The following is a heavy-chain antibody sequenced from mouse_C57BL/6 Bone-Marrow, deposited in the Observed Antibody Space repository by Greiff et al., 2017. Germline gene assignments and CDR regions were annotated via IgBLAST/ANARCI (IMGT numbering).Heavy chain of an antibody. CDR2: IDPEIGDT. V-gene: IGHV14-4*01. CDR1: GFHIKDAY. Sequence: VQLQQSGAELVRPGASVKLSCTASGFHIKDAYIHWVKQRPEQGLEWFGWIDPEIGDTEYASKFQGKATITSDTSSNTAYLQLSSLTSEDPAVYYCSSLDGNYFDFWGQGTPLTVAS. J-gene: IGHJ2*01. D-gene: IGHD2-1*01. CDR3: SSLDGNYFDF.